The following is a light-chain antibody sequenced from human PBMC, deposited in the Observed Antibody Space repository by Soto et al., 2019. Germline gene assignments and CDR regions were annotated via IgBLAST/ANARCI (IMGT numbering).Light chain of an antibody. V-gene: IGKV1-33*01. Sequence: DIQMTQSPSSLSASVGDRVTITCRASQSITTYLNWYQQTLGEAPKLLIYAASRLQIGVPSRFRGSGSGTDFTFTISRLQPEDIATYYCQQYENLPTFGQGTRLEIK. CDR3: QQYENLPT. J-gene: IGKJ5*01. CDR2: AAS. CDR1: QSITTY.